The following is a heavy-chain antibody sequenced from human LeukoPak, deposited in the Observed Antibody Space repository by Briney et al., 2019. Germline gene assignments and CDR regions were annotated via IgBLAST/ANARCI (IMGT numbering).Heavy chain of an antibody. V-gene: IGHV4-34*01. CDR2: INHSGST. D-gene: IGHD3-10*01. CDR1: GGSFSGYY. CDR3: ARASLLWFGKLTG. J-gene: IGHJ4*02. Sequence: SETLSLTCAVYGGSFSGYYWSWIRQPPGKGLEWIGEINHSGSTNYNPSLKSRVTISVDTSKNQFSLKLSSVTAADTAVYYCARASLLWFGKLTGWGQGTLVTVSS.